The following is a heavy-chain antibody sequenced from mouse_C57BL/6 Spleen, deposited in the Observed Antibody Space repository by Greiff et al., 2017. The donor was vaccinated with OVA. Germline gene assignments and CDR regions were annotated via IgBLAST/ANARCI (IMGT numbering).Heavy chain of an antibody. CDR1: GFTFSDYG. D-gene: IGHD3-2*02. CDR2: ISSGSSTI. CDR3: ARTAQATYAMDY. Sequence: EVQLVESGGGLVKPGGSLKLSCAASGFTFSDYGMHWVRQAPEKGLEWVAYISSGSSTIYYADTVKGRFTISRDNAKNTLFLQMTSLRSEDTAMYYCARTAQATYAMDYWGQGTSVTVSS. J-gene: IGHJ4*01. V-gene: IGHV5-17*01.